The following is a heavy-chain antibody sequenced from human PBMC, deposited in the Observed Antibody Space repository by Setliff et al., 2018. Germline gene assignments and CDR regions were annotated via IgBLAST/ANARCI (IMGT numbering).Heavy chain of an antibody. J-gene: IGHJ1*01. D-gene: IGHD3-22*01. CDR1: GGSLSSFYY. CDR2: IYTDGST. Sequence: SETLSLTCTVSGGSLSSFYYWSWIRQPAGKGLEWIGQIYTDGSTNYNPSLKSRVTISVDRSKNQFSLKLSSVTAADTAVYYCARHSNYYDSSGYYRSFEYFQHWGQGTLVTVSS. V-gene: IGHV4-61*09. CDR3: ARHSNYYDSSGYYRSFEYFQH.